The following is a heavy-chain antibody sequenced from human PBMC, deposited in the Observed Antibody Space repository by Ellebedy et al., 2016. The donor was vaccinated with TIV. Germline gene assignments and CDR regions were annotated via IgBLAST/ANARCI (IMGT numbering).Heavy chain of an antibody. Sequence: GESLKISXAASGFTFSSYAMNWVRQAPGKGLEWVSSISSSSGYIYDADSVKGRFTISRDNSKNTLYLQMNSLRAEDTGVYYCARRSSGYCVGVKCTTDFDYWGQGSLVTVSS. CDR3: ARRSSGYCVGVKCTTDFDY. J-gene: IGHJ4*02. D-gene: IGHD2-2*03. CDR2: ISSSSGYI. V-gene: IGHV3-21*01. CDR1: GFTFSSYA.